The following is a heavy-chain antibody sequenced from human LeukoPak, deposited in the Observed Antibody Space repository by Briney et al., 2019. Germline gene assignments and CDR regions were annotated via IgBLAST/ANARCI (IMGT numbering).Heavy chain of an antibody. CDR3: ARDTYYYGSGSYYMYYYYYMDV. CDR2: ISSSSSTI. Sequence: GGSLRLSCAASGFTFSSYSMNWVRQAPGKGLEWVSYISSSSSTIYYADSVKGRFTISRDNAKNSLYLQMNSLRAEDTAVYYCARDTYYYGSGSYYMYYYYYMDVWGKGTTVTISS. J-gene: IGHJ6*03. CDR1: GFTFSSYS. D-gene: IGHD3-10*01. V-gene: IGHV3-48*01.